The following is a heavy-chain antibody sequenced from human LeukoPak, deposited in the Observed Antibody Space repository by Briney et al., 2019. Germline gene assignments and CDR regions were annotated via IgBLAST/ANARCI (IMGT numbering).Heavy chain of an antibody. D-gene: IGHD6-13*01. CDR2: INTNTGNP. V-gene: IGHV7-4-1*02. J-gene: IGHJ5*02. CDR3: ARERDIAAAGNWFDP. Sequence: ASVNVSCKASGYTFTSYAMNWVRQAPGQGLEWMGWINTNTGNPTYAQGFTGRFVFSLDTSVSTAYLQISSLKAEDTAVFYCARERDIAAAGNWFDPWGQGTLVTVSS. CDR1: GYTFTSYA.